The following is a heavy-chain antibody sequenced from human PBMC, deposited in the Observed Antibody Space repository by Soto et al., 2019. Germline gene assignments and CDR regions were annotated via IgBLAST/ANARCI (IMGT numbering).Heavy chain of an antibody. J-gene: IGHJ6*02. CDR2: IYYSGST. CDR3: ARDRYLPYYGSGSPYYYYGMDV. V-gene: IGHV4-30-4*01. Sequence: PSETLSLTCTVSGGSISSGDYYWSWIRQPPGKGLEWIGYIYYSGSTYYNPSLKSRVTISVDTSKNQFSLKLSSVTAADTAVYYCARDRYLPYYGSGSPYYYYGMDVWGQGTTVTVSS. CDR1: GGSISSGDYY. D-gene: IGHD3-10*01.